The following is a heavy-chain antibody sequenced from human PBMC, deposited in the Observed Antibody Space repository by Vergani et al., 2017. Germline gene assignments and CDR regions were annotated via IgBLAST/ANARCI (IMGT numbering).Heavy chain of an antibody. J-gene: IGHJ4*02. CDR1: GFTSSYYG. CDR2: ISYDGTQK. CDR3: ARGLWDCTHIRCSPPSY. Sequence: QVHLVESGGGVVQPGRSLRLSCVVSGFTSSYYGMHWVRQAPGKGLEWVAVISYDGTQKYYADSVKGRFTISRDNSKSTLYLQMNSLRTEDTAMYFCARGLWDCTHIRCSPPSYWGQGTQVTVSS. V-gene: IGHV3-30*03. D-gene: IGHD2-8*01.